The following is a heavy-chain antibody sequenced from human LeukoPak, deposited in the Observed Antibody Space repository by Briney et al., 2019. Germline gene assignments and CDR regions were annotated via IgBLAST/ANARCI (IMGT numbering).Heavy chain of an antibody. CDR2: IFYSGGT. Sequence: SETLSLTCTVSGGSISSSSYYWGWIRQPPGKGLEWLGHIFYSGGTYYSPPLKSRVTISVDTSKNQFSLRLSSMTAADTAVYYCATIVEQLGGNLKYYFDYWGQGTLVTVSS. CDR3: ATIVEQLGGNLKYYFDY. D-gene: IGHD1/OR15-1a*01. J-gene: IGHJ4*02. CDR1: GGSISSSSYY. V-gene: IGHV4-39*07.